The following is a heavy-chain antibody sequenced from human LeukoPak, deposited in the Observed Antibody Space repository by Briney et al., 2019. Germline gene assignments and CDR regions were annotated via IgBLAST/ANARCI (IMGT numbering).Heavy chain of an antibody. CDR3: ARRAPSHDFDD. Sequence: GGSLRLFCAASGFTFSSYGMSWVRHAPGKGLECVSVISGSGGSTYYADSVKSQFTISRDNSKNTLYLQMNSRRAQDTALYYCARRAPSHDFDDWGQGTLVTVSS. V-gene: IGHV3-23*01. CDR2: ISGSGGST. J-gene: IGHJ4*02. CDR1: GFTFSSYG.